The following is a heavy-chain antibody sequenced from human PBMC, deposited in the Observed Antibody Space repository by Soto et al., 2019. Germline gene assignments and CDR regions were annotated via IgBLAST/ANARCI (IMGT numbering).Heavy chain of an antibody. J-gene: IGHJ1*01. CDR3: VRGQSVLYLDL. CDR1: GYTFTDFY. V-gene: IGHV1-2*02. D-gene: IGHD1-20*01. Sequence: ASVKVSCKSSGYTFTDFYIHWVRQVPGQGLEWVGWINPKNGGINYAQKFQGRVTMTRDTSVNTSYMDLKRLNFDDSAIYYCVRGQSVLYLDLWGRGTQVTVSS. CDR2: INPKNGGI.